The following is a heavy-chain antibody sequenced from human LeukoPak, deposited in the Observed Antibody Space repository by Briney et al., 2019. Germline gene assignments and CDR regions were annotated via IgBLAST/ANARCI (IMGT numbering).Heavy chain of an antibody. CDR2: ISSSSSYI. D-gene: IGHD5-12*01. J-gene: IGHJ4*02. CDR1: GFTFSSYS. CDR3: ARDLDSGYDLGY. V-gene: IGHV3-21*01. Sequence: GGSLRVSCAASGFTFSSYSMNWVRQAPGKGLEWVSSISSSSSYIYYADSVKGRFTISRDNAKNSLYLQMNSLRAEDTAVYYCARDLDSGYDLGYWGQGTLVTVSS.